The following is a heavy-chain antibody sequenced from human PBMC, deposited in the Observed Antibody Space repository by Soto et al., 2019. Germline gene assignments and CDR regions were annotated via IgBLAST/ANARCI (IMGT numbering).Heavy chain of an antibody. Sequence: EVQLVESGGGLVKPGGSLRLSCATSGFSLSIYSVNWVRQAPGKGLEWVSSISSGSNYIYYADSVKGRFTISRDNAKNSLYLRMNSLRDEDTAVYYCARVKGSCGGGTCYDWYFDLWGRGTLVTVSS. CDR3: ARVKGSCGGGTCYDWYFDL. CDR1: GFSLSIYS. D-gene: IGHD2-15*01. J-gene: IGHJ2*01. CDR2: ISSGSNYI. V-gene: IGHV3-21*01.